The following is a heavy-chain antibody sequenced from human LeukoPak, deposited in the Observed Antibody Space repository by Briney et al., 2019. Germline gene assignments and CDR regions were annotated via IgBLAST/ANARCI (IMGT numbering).Heavy chain of an antibody. CDR2: IIPILGIA. J-gene: IGHJ4*02. D-gene: IGHD4-17*01. Sequence: ASVKVSCKASGGTFSSYAISWVRQAPGQGLEWMGRIIPILGIANYAQKFQGRVTITADKSTSTAYMELSSLRSEDTAVYYCARAQNDYGDSYLDYWGQGTLVTVSS. V-gene: IGHV1-69*04. CDR1: GGTFSSYA. CDR3: ARAQNDYGDSYLDY.